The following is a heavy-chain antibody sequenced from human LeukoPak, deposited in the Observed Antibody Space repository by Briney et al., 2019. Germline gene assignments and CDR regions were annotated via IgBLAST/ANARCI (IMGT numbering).Heavy chain of an antibody. D-gene: IGHD3-16*01. V-gene: IGHV4-34*01. Sequence: SETLSLIHCLYWDHLSVHYGTCTRQVPGKGLEWIGEINHSGSTNYNPSLKSRVTMSIDTSKKQFSLKLRSVTAADTAVYYPARSTLTHEDTFDIWGQGTMVTVSS. J-gene: IGHJ3*02. CDR3: ARSTLTHEDTFDI. CDR1: WDHLSVHY. CDR2: INHSGST.